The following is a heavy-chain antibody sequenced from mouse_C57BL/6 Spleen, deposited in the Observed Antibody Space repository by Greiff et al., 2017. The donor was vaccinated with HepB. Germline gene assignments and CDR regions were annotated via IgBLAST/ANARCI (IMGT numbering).Heavy chain of an antibody. V-gene: IGHV1-15*01. Sequence: QVQLQQSGAELVRPGASVTLSCKASGYTFTDYEMHWVKQTPVHGLEWIGAIDPETGGTAYNQKFKGKAILTADKSSSTAYMELRSLTSEDSAVYYCTRSGYGNYGFAYWGQGTLVTVSA. J-gene: IGHJ3*01. CDR2: IDPETGGT. CDR3: TRSGYGNYGFAY. D-gene: IGHD2-1*01. CDR1: GYTFTDYE.